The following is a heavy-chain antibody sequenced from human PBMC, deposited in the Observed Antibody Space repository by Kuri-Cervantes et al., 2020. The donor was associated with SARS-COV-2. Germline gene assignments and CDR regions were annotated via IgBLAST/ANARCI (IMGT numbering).Heavy chain of an antibody. CDR2: IFSNDEK. Sequence: SGPTLVKPTETLTLTCTVSGFSLSNARMGVSWIRQPPGKALEWLAHIFSNDEKSYSTSLKSRLTISKDTSKNQVVLTMTNMDPVDTATYYCAHTTVVTLFVDYWGQGTLVTVSS. V-gene: IGHV2-26*01. J-gene: IGHJ4*02. CDR1: GFSLSNARMG. D-gene: IGHD4-23*01. CDR3: AHTTVVTLFVDY.